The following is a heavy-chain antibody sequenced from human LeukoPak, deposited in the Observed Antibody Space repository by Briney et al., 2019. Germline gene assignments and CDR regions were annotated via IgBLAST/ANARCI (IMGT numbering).Heavy chain of an antibody. CDR2: IYYSGST. CDR1: GGSISSGDYY. Sequence: PSQTLSLTCTVSGGSISSGDYYWSWIRQTPGKGLEWIGYIYYSGSTYYNPSLKSRVTISVDTSKNQFPLKLSSVTAADTAVYYCARETIAVAAPDYWGQGTLVTVSS. V-gene: IGHV4-30-4*08. D-gene: IGHD6-19*01. CDR3: ARETIAVAAPDY. J-gene: IGHJ4*02.